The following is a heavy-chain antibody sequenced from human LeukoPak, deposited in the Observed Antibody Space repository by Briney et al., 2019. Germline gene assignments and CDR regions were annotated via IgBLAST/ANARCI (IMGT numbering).Heavy chain of an antibody. Sequence: PGGSLRLSCAASGFTFSSYAMHWVRQAPGKGLEWVAVISYDGSNKYYADSVKGRFTISRDNSKNTLYLQMNSLRAEDTAVYYCAKLIGDSSGYYYDYWGQGTLVTVSS. J-gene: IGHJ4*02. CDR1: GFTFSSYA. CDR2: ISYDGSNK. D-gene: IGHD3-22*01. V-gene: IGHV3-30*18. CDR3: AKLIGDSSGYYYDY.